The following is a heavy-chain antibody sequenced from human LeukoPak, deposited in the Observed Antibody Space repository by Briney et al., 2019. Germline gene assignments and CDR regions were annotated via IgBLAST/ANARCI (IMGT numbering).Heavy chain of an antibody. V-gene: IGHV3-30*18. J-gene: IGHJ4*02. CDR3: AKTYYYDSSGYYFDY. Sequence: GGSLRLSCAASGFTFSSYGMHWVRQAPGKGLEWVAVISYDGSNKYYEDSVKGRFTISRDNSKNTLCLQMNSLRAEDTAVYYCAKTYYYDSSGYYFDYWGQGTLVTVSS. CDR1: GFTFSSYG. CDR2: ISYDGSNK. D-gene: IGHD3-22*01.